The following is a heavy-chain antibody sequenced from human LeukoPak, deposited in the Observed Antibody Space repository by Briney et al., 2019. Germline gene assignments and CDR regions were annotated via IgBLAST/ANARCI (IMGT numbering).Heavy chain of an antibody. J-gene: IGHJ4*02. CDR3: ARLTHGGSGLYYFDY. CDR1: GYSISSGYY. D-gene: IGHD5-12*01. CDR2: IYHSGST. V-gene: IGHV4-38-2*02. Sequence: PSETLSLTCTVSGYSISSGYYWGWIRQPPGKGLEWIGSIYHSGSTYYNPSLKSRVTISVDTSKNQFSLKLSSVTAADTAVYYCARLTHGGSGLYYFDYWGQGTLVTVSS.